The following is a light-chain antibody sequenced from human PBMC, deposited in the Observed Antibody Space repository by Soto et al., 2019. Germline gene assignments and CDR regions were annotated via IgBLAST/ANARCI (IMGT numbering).Light chain of an antibody. Sequence: DIQMTQSPSTLSASVGDRVTITCRASQTISIWLAWYQQKPGKAPKLLIYKASSLESGVPSRFSGSGSGTESTLTITSLQPDDCATYYCQQYNSYPYTFGQGTKLEIK. CDR3: QQYNSYPYT. CDR2: KAS. J-gene: IGKJ2*01. CDR1: QTISIW. V-gene: IGKV1-5*03.